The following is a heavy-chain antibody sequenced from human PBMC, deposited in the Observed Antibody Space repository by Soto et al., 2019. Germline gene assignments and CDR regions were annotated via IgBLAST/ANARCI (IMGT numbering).Heavy chain of an antibody. D-gene: IGHD3-22*01. CDR3: ARDLDDSSGYYYRGFDY. CDR1: GFTFSSYG. J-gene: IGHJ4*02. Sequence: GGSLRLSCAASGFTFSSYGMHWVRQAPGKGLEWVAVIWYDGSNKYYADSVKGRFTISRDNSKNTLYLQMNSLGAEDTAFYYCARDLDDSSGYYYRGFDYWGQGTLVTVSS. V-gene: IGHV3-33*01. CDR2: IWYDGSNK.